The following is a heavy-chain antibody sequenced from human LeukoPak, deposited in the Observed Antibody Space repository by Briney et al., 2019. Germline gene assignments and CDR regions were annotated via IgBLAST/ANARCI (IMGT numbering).Heavy chain of an antibody. CDR3: ARVGHIVATILPDY. CDR2: INHSGST. J-gene: IGHJ4*02. Sequence: SETLSLTCAVYGGSFSGYYWSWVRQPPGKGLEWGGEINHSGSTNYNPSLKSRVTISVDTSKNQFSLKLSSVTAADTAVYYCARVGHIVATILPDYWGQGTLVTVSS. CDR1: GGSFSGYY. V-gene: IGHV4-34*01. D-gene: IGHD5-12*01.